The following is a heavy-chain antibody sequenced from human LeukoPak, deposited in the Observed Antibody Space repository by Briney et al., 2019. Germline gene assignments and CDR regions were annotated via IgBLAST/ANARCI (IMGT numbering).Heavy chain of an antibody. CDR1: GFIYRSYE. Sequence: GGSLRLSCEASGFIYRSYEKKWVRQAPGKGLEWITYISDSGTITDYADSVNGRFTVSRDNGKNSLFLQKDRLRAENTALYYCAAYYYEKSPKAVWGPGTLVSVS. J-gene: IGHJ3*01. CDR3: AAYYYEKSPKAV. V-gene: IGHV3-48*03. D-gene: IGHD3-22*01. CDR2: ISDSGTIT.